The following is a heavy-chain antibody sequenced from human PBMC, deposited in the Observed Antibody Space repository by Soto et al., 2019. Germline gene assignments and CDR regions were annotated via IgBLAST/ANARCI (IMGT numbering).Heavy chain of an antibody. CDR3: AIRTKSGYYDYYYYYMDV. J-gene: IGHJ6*03. D-gene: IGHD3-3*01. CDR1: GGSFSGYY. CDR2: INHSGST. V-gene: IGHV4-34*01. Sequence: QVQLQQWGAGLLKPSETLSLTCAVYGGSFSGYYWSWIRQPPGKGLEWIGEINHSGSTNYNPSLKSRVIISVDTSKNQFSLKLSSVTAADTAVYYCAIRTKSGYYDYYYYYMDVWGKGTTVTVSS.